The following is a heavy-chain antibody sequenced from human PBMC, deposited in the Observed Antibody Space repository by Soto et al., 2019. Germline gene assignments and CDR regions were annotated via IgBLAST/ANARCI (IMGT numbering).Heavy chain of an antibody. V-gene: IGHV3-23*01. J-gene: IGHJ4*02. D-gene: IGHD6-19*01. CDR2: ISGSGGST. Sequence: GGSLRLSCAASGFTFSSYAMSWVRQAPGKGLEWVSAISGSGGSTYYADSVKGRFTISRDNTKNTLYLQMNSLRAEDAAVYYCAASAARLYSSGWCYFDYWGQGTLVTVSS. CDR1: GFTFSSYA. CDR3: AASAARLYSSGWCYFDY.